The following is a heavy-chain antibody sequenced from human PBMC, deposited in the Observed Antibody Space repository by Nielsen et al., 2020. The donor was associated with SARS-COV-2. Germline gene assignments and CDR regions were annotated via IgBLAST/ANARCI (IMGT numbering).Heavy chain of an antibody. CDR2: ISGDGGST. CDR3: ARDGGGYIDY. V-gene: IGHV3-43*02. D-gene: IGHD5-12*01. Sequence: GESLKISCAASGFTFDGYAMHWVRQAPGKGLEWVSLISGDGGSTYYADSVKGRFTISRDNSKNTLYLQMNSLRAEDTVVYYCARDGGGYIDYWGQGTLVTVSS. J-gene: IGHJ4*02. CDR1: GFTFDGYA.